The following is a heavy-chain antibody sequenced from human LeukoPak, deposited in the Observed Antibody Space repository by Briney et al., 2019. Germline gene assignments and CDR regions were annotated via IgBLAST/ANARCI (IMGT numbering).Heavy chain of an antibody. D-gene: IGHD6-19*01. Sequence: SETLSLTCAVYGGSFSGYYWSWIRQPPGKGLEWIGEINHSGSTNYNPSLKSRVTISVDTSKNQFSLKLSSVTAADTAVYYCVRGWRQWPFDYWGQGTLVTVSS. V-gene: IGHV4-34*01. J-gene: IGHJ4*02. CDR3: VRGWRQWPFDY. CDR1: GGSFSGYY. CDR2: INHSGST.